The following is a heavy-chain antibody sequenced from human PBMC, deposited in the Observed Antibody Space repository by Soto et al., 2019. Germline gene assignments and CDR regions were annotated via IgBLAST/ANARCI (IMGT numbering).Heavy chain of an antibody. CDR2: ISGSGGST. CDR3: AKVDDYIWGSYPTPFDY. J-gene: IGHJ4*02. Sequence: GGSLRLSCAASGFTFSSYAMSWVRQAPGKGLEWVSAISGSGGSTYYADSVKGRFTISRDNSKNTLYLQMNSLRAEDTAVYYCAKVDDYIWGSYPTPFDYWGQGTLVTVSS. D-gene: IGHD3-16*02. CDR1: GFTFSSYA. V-gene: IGHV3-23*01.